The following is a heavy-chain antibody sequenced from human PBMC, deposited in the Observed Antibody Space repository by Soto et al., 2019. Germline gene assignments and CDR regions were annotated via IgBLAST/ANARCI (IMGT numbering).Heavy chain of an antibody. CDR3: ARDKSTVTTFWYFDY. CDR1: GYTFTGYY. J-gene: IGHJ4*02. V-gene: IGHV1-2*04. D-gene: IGHD4-17*01. Sequence: GASVKVSCKASGYTFTGYYMHWVRQAPGQGLEWMGWINPNSGGTNYAQKFQGWVTMTRDTSISTAYMELSRLRSDDTAVYYCARDKSTVTTFWYFDYWGQGTLVTVSS. CDR2: INPNSGGT.